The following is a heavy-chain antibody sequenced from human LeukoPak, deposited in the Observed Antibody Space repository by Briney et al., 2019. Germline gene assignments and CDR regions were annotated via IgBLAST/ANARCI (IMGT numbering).Heavy chain of an antibody. CDR1: GFTFSSYA. J-gene: IGHJ4*02. D-gene: IGHD2-21*01. CDR2: ISGSGGST. Sequence: GGSLRLSCAASGFTFSSYAMSWVRQAPGKGLEWVSAISGSGGSTYYADSVKGRFTISRDNSKNTLYLQMNSLRAEDTAVYYCATHLGIVVVIANFDYWGQGTLVTVSS. V-gene: IGHV3-23*01. CDR3: ATHLGIVVVIANFDY.